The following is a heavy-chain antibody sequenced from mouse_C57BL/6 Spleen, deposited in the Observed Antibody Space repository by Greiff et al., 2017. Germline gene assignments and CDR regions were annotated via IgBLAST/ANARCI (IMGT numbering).Heavy chain of an antibody. CDR1: GYTFTSYW. CDR3: ARVAQATLAWFAY. Sequence: VQLQQPGAELVKPGASVKLSCKASGYTFTSYWMHWVKQRPGQGLEWIGMIHPNSGSTNYNEKFKSKATLTVDKSSSPAYMQFSSLTSEDSGVYYCARVAQATLAWFAYWGQGTLVTVSA. V-gene: IGHV1-64*01. CDR2: IHPNSGST. J-gene: IGHJ3*01. D-gene: IGHD3-2*02.